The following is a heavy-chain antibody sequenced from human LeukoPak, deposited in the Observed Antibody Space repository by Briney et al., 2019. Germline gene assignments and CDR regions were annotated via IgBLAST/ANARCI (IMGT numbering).Heavy chain of an antibody. V-gene: IGHV4-39*01. CDR1: GGSISSGSYY. D-gene: IGHD3-16*01. CDR2: IYYSGSST. CDR3: ARDWGRDALDI. J-gene: IGHJ3*02. Sequence: SETLSLXCTVSGGSISSGSYYWVWIRQPPGKGLEWIGSIYYSGSSTYYNPSLKSRVTISGDTSKNQLSLKLNSVTAADTAAYYCARDWGRDALDIWGQGTMVTVSS.